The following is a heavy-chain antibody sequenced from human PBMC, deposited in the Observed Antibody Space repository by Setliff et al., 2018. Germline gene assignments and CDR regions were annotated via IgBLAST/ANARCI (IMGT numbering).Heavy chain of an antibody. J-gene: IGHJ6*03. D-gene: IGHD3-3*01. Sequence: TSETLSLTCTVSGASLSSGTYYWGWIRQPPGKGLEWIGRIHYLGTTYSNASLASRLTMSVDTSKNQFSLKLSSVTAADTAVYYCVRMSGFLYMDVWGKGTTVTVSS. CDR1: GASLSSGTYY. CDR2: IHYLGTT. V-gene: IGHV4-39*01. CDR3: VRMSGFLYMDV.